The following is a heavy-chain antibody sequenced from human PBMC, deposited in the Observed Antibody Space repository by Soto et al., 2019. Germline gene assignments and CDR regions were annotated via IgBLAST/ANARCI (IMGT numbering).Heavy chain of an antibody. CDR3: ARSSELYYDFWSGYYTGFDY. CDR2: IIPIFGTA. Sequence: GASVKVSCKASGGTFSSYAISWVRQAPGQGLEWMGGIIPIFGTANYAQKFQGRVTITADESTSTAYMELSSLRSEDTAVYYCARSSELYYDFWSGYYTGFDYWGQGTLVTVLL. V-gene: IGHV1-69*13. J-gene: IGHJ4*02. D-gene: IGHD3-3*01. CDR1: GGTFSSYA.